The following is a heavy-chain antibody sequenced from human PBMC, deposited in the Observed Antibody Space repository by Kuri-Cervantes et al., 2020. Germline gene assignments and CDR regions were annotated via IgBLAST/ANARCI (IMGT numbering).Heavy chain of an antibody. D-gene: IGHD3-3*01. J-gene: IGHJ6*03. Sequence: SVKVSCKASGFTFTSSAVQWVRQARGQRLEWIGWIVVGSGNTNYAQKFQERVTITRDMSTSTAYMELSSLRSEDTAVYYCARGRDLESNEFLEWLSSYYYMDVWGKGTTVTVSS. CDR2: IVVGSGNT. V-gene: IGHV1-58*01. CDR3: ARGRDLESNEFLEWLSSYYYMDV. CDR1: GFTFTSSA.